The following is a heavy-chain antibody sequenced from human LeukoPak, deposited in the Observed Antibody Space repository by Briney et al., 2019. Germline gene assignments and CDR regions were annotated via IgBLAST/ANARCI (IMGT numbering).Heavy chain of an antibody. J-gene: IGHJ4*02. V-gene: IGHV3-9*03. D-gene: IGHD6-19*01. Sequence: GGSLRLSCAASGFTFDDYAMHWVRQAPGKGLEWVSGISWNSGSIGYADSVKGRFTISRDNAKNSLYLQMNSLRAEDMALYYCAKDSKQWLVGYFNYWGQGTLVTVSS. CDR1: GFTFDDYA. CDR3: AKDSKQWLVGYFNY. CDR2: ISWNSGSI.